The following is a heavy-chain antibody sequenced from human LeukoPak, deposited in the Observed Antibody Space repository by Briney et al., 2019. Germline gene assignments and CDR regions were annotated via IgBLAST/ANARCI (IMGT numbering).Heavy chain of an antibody. Sequence: GGSLRLSCAASGFTFSSYWMHWVRQAPGKGLVWVSRINTDGSSTTYADSVKGRFTISRDNAKITLSLQMNSLRAEDTAVYYCARLAGGSNRPADYWGQGTLVTVSS. CDR1: GFTFSSYW. D-gene: IGHD2-2*01. J-gene: IGHJ4*02. V-gene: IGHV3-74*01. CDR3: ARLAGGSNRPADY. CDR2: INTDGSST.